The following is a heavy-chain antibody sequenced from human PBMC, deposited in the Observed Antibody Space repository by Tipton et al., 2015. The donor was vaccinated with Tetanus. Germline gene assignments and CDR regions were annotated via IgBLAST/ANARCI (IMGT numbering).Heavy chain of an antibody. CDR3: ASHYGSGSDDAFDI. V-gene: IGHV4-59*01. CDR1: GGSISSYY. CDR2: VFYSGST. J-gene: IGHJ3*02. D-gene: IGHD3-10*01. Sequence: TLSLTCTLSGGSISSYYWSWVRQPPGKGLEWLGYVFYSGSTDLNPSLKSRVTISVDTTNNMFSLKLTSVNTADTAVYYCASHYGSGSDDAFDIWGQGTMVTVSS.